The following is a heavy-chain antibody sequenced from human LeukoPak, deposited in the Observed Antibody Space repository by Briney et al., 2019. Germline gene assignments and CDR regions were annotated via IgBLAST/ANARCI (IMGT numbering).Heavy chain of an antibody. V-gene: IGHV1-2*02. CDR3: AREVVSSTSCYGDY. J-gene: IGHJ4*02. D-gene: IGHD2-2*01. CDR1: GYTFTGYY. Sequence: ASVKVSCKVSGYTFTGYYMHWVRQAPGQGLEWMGWINPNSGGTNYAQKFQGRVTMTRDTSISTAYMELSRLRSDDTAVYYCAREVVSSTSCYGDYWGQGTLVTVSS. CDR2: INPNSGGT.